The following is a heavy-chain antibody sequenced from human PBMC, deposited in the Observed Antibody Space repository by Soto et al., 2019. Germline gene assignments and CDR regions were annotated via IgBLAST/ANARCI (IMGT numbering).Heavy chain of an antibody. CDR2: MNPNSGNT. CDR1: GYTFTHYD. Sequence: QVQLVQSGAEVKKPGASVKVSCKASGYTFTHYDINWVRQAPGQGLEWMGWMNPNSGNTGYAQKFQGRVTMTRDTSINTVFLELSSLRSEDTAGYYCARDGLEYSSATWFDLWGQGTLVTVSS. J-gene: IGHJ5*02. V-gene: IGHV1-8*01. D-gene: IGHD6-6*01. CDR3: ARDGLEYSSATWFDL.